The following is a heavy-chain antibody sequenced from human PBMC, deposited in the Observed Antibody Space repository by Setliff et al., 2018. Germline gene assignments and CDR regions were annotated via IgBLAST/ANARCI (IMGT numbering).Heavy chain of an antibody. CDR1: GYTFTSYY. D-gene: IGHD6-19*01. Sequence: ASVKVSCKASGYTFTSYYLNWVRQAPGQGLEWMGVINPSGGSTSYAQKFQGRVTMTSDTSTSTVYMELISLRSEDTAVYYCARDPPCTNSSGVTGDYQYVMDFWGQGTTVTVSS. CDR3: ARDPPCTNSSGVTGDYQYVMDF. CDR2: INPSGGST. V-gene: IGHV1-46*01. J-gene: IGHJ6*02.